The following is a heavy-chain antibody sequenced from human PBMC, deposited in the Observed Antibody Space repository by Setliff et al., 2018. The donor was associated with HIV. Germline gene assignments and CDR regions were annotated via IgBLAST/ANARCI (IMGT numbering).Heavy chain of an antibody. D-gene: IGHD3-22*01. CDR2: IYWDDFE. J-gene: IGHJ4*02. Sequence: GSGPTLVNPTQTLTLACTFSGFSFRTNGVGVGWIRQSPGRALEWLAIIYWDDFEHYSPSLKNRLIITKDTSKNQVVLTMTNMDPVDTATYYCAHRVTDPVPYYDSSGYFDYWGQGTLVTVPQ. V-gene: IGHV2-5*02. CDR3: AHRVTDPVPYYDSSGYFDY. CDR1: GFSFRTNGVG.